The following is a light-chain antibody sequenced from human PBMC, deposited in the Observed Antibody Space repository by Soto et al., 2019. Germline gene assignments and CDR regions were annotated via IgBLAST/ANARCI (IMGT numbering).Light chain of an antibody. V-gene: IGKV3-20*01. CDR1: QSVSSSY. Sequence: EIVLRQSPGTLSLSPGERATLSCRASQSVSSSYLAWYQQKPGQAPRLLIYGASSRATGIPDRFSGSGSGTDFTLTISRLEPEDFAVYYCHQYGSSAWTFGQGTKVDIK. J-gene: IGKJ1*01. CDR3: HQYGSSAWT. CDR2: GAS.